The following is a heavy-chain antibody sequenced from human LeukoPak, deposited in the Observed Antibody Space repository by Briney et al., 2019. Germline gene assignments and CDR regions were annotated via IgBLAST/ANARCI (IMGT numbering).Heavy chain of an antibody. Sequence: SETLSLTCAVYGGSFSGYYWSWIRQPPGKGLEWIGEINHSGSTNYNPSLKSRATISVDTSKNQFSLKLSSVTAADTAVYYCARTLGSIAARRRWFDPWGQGTLVTVSS. CDR1: GGSFSGYY. CDR2: INHSGST. CDR3: ARTLGSIAARRRWFDP. D-gene: IGHD6-6*01. J-gene: IGHJ5*02. V-gene: IGHV4-34*01.